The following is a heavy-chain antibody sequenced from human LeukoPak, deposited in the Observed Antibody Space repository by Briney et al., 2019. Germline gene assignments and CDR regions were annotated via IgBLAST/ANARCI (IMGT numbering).Heavy chain of an antibody. CDR3: AKDRMIVVANYYFDY. D-gene: IGHD3-22*01. CDR2: IYNGGDTI. V-gene: IGHV3-11*04. Sequence: GGSLRLSCATSGFTFSDHYMTWIRQAPGKGLETVSYIYNGGDTIYYADSVRGRFTISRDNAEGSLYLQMNSLRAEDTAVYYCAKDRMIVVANYYFDYWGQGTLVTVSS. J-gene: IGHJ4*02. CDR1: GFTFSDHY.